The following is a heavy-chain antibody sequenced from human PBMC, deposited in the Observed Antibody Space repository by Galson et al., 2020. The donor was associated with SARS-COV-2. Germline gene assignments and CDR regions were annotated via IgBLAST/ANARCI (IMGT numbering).Heavy chain of an antibody. V-gene: IGHV3-30*04. Sequence: GESLKISCAASGFTFSSYAMHWVRQAPGKGLEWVAVISYAGSNKYYADSVKGRFTISRDNSKNTLYLQMNRLRAEDTAVYYCARGFSGSYRDAFDIWGQGTMVTVSS. CDR2: ISYAGSNK. CDR1: GFTFSSYA. D-gene: IGHD1-26*01. J-gene: IGHJ3*02. CDR3: ARGFSGSYRDAFDI.